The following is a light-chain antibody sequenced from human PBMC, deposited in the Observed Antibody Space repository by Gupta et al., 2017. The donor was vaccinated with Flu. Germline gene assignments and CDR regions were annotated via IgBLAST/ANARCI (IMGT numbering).Light chain of an antibody. Sequence: EIVLTQSPDTLSLSPGERATLSCKASQSVYSSYLGWYQQRPGQPPRLLIYGTSSRATGIPDRFSGSGSGTDFTLAISRLEPEDFAVYYCRQYARSPYSFGQGTKVEIK. CDR1: QSVYSSY. J-gene: IGKJ2*03. V-gene: IGKV3-20*01. CDR2: GTS. CDR3: RQYARSPYS.